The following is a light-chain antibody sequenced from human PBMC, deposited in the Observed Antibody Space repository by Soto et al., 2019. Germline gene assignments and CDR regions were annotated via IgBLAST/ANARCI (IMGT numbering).Light chain of an antibody. CDR1: QTISTY. Sequence: EIQMTQSPSSLSVSVGDRVTITCRASQTISTYLNWYQQKPGKAPKLLIYAASTLQSGVPSRFSGSGSGTDFTLTINSLQPEDFATYYCQQSHGIPYTFGQGTKLEIK. J-gene: IGKJ2*01. CDR3: QQSHGIPYT. CDR2: AAS. V-gene: IGKV1-39*01.